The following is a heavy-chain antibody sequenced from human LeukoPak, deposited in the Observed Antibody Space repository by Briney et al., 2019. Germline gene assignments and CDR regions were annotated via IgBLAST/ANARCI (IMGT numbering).Heavy chain of an antibody. CDR1: EFTFCH. V-gene: IGHV3-30*02. CDR3: AKELSLYYYDSSGYFDI. D-gene: IGHD3-22*01. J-gene: IGHJ3*02. CDR2: IRSDATFQ. Sequence: GGSLRLSSAASEFTFCHMVCVRQAPGKGLEWGAFIRSDATFQYYADSANGRFTISRDNSNKTLYLQMTSLRAEDTAIYYCAKELSLYYYDSSGYFDIWGQGTMVTVSS.